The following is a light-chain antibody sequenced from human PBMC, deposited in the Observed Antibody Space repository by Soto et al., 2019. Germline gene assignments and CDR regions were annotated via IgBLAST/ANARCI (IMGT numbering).Light chain of an antibody. CDR2: STS. CDR3: EQYGSLPWT. J-gene: IGKJ1*01. CDR1: QSVRGNY. V-gene: IGKV3-20*01. Sequence: EIVLTQSPGTLSLSPGERATLSCRASQSVRGNYLAWYQQKSDQAPRLLIYSTSSRATGIPDRFSGSGSGTDFTLTISRLEPEDFAVYHCEQYGSLPWTFGQGTKLEI.